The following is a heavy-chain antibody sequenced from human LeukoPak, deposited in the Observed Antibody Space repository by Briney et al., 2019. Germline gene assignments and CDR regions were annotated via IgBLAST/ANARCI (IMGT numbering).Heavy chain of an antibody. CDR1: GFTFSSYY. V-gene: IGHV3-21*01. J-gene: IGHJ6*02. CDR3: AKSERYCSSTSCYMKNYYGMDV. CDR2: IHSSDSYI. Sequence: GGSLRLSCAASGFTFSSYYMNWVRQAPGKGLEWVSSIHSSDSYINYADSVKGRFTISRDNSKNTLYLQMNSLRAEDTAVYYCAKSERYCSSTSCYMKNYYGMDVWGQGTTVTVSS. D-gene: IGHD2-2*02.